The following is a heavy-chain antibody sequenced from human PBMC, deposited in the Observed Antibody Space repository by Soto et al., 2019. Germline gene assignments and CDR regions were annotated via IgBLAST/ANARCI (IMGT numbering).Heavy chain of an antibody. CDR2: ISSSGSTI. CDR3: ARDPGKRPTGYFNY. V-gene: IGHV3-11*01. Sequence: GSLRLSCAASGFSFSGYYMRGIRQAPGKGLEWVSYISSSGSTIYYADSVKGRFTISRDNAKNSLYLQMNSLRAEDTAVYYCARDPGKRPTGYFNYWGQGTLVTVYS. D-gene: IGHD3-9*01. J-gene: IGHJ4*02. CDR1: GFSFSGYY.